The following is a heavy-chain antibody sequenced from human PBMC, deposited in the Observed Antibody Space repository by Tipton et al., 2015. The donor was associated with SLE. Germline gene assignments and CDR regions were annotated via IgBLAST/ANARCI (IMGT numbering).Heavy chain of an antibody. V-gene: IGHV4-39*07. D-gene: IGHD6-13*01. CDR1: GGSISSSSYY. Sequence: TLSLTCTVSGGSISSSSYYWGWIRQPPGKGLEWIGSIYHSGSTYYNPSLKSRVTISVDTSKNQFSLKLSSVTAADTAVYYCARGGGWAAGTDAFDIWGQGTMVTVSS. CDR3: ARGGGWAAGTDAFDI. J-gene: IGHJ3*02. CDR2: IYHSGST.